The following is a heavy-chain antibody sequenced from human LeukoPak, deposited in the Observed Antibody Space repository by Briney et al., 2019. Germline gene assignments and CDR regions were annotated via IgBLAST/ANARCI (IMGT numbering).Heavy chain of an antibody. D-gene: IGHD5-12*01. Sequence: SETLSLTCTISGGSISSYYWSWIRQPPGKGLEWIGYIYYTGSTNHNPPLKSRVTISVDTSKNQFSLKLSSVTAADTAAYYCAIVVYSGYDFRGAMDVWGKGTTVTVSS. CDR1: GGSISSYY. J-gene: IGHJ6*03. V-gene: IGHV4-59*01. CDR3: AIVVYSGYDFRGAMDV. CDR2: IYYTGST.